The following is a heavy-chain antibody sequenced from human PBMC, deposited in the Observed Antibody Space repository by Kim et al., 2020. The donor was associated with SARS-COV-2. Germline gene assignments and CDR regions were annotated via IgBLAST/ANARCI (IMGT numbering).Heavy chain of an antibody. CDR3: AKVEYYYGSGSYLGMDV. Sequence: GGSLRLSCAASGFTFDDYAMHWVRQAPGKGLEWVSGISWNSGSIGYADSVKGRFTISRDNAKNSLYLQMNSLRAEDTALYYCAKVEYYYGSGSYLGMDV. J-gene: IGHJ6*01. V-gene: IGHV3-9*01. CDR2: ISWNSGSI. CDR1: GFTFDDYA. D-gene: IGHD3-10*01.